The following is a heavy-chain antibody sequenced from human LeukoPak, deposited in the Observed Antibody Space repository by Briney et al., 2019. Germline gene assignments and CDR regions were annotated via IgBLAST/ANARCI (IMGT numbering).Heavy chain of an antibody. Sequence: SETLSLTCAVYGGSFSGYYWSWIRQPPGMGLEWIGEINHSGSTNYNPSLKSRVTISVDTSKNQFSLKLSSVTAADTAVYYCASARLGDPYYFDYWGQGTLVTVSS. CDR1: GGSFSGYY. CDR3: ASARLGDPYYFDY. V-gene: IGHV4-34*01. D-gene: IGHD3-16*01. CDR2: INHSGST. J-gene: IGHJ4*02.